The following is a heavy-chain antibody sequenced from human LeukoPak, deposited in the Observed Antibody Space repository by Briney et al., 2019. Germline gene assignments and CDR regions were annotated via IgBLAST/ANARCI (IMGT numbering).Heavy chain of an antibody. D-gene: IGHD2-8*02. CDR1: GFTFSSYG. CDR2: ISYDGSDK. CDR3: AKNAPHQGYSSGGIDS. J-gene: IGHJ4*02. V-gene: IGHV3-30*18. Sequence: GRSLRLSCAASGFTFSSYGMHWVRQAPGKGLEWVAVISYDGSDKYSADSVKGRSTISRDNSKNTLYLQMNSLRAEDTPVYYCAKNAPHQGYSSGGIDSWGQGTLVTVSS.